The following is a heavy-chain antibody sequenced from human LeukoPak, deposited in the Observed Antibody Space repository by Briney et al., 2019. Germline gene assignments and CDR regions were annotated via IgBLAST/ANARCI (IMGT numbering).Heavy chain of an antibody. V-gene: IGHV3-21*01. CDR2: VSSSRSDI. CDR3: ARDRARIAVAGPNWFDP. CDR1: GFTFSSYS. J-gene: IGHJ5*02. Sequence: GGSLRLSCAASGFTFSSYSMNWVRQAPGKGLEWVSSVSSSRSDIYYADSVRGRFTISRDNAKNSLYLQMNSLRGEDTAVYYCARDRARIAVAGPNWFDPWGQGTLVTVSS. D-gene: IGHD6-19*01.